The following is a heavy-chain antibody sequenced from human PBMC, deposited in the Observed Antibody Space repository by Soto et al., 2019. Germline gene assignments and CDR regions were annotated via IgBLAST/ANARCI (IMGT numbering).Heavy chain of an antibody. CDR3: ARFEHGDYDSNWFDP. CDR1: GGSISSGDYY. CDR2: IYYSGST. D-gene: IGHD4-17*01. J-gene: IGHJ5*02. Sequence: PSETLSLTCTVSGGSISSGDYYWSWIRQPPGKGLEWIGYIYYSGSTYYNPSLKSRVTISVDTSKNQFSLKLSSVTAADTAVYYCARFEHGDYDSNWFDPWGQGTLVTVSS. V-gene: IGHV4-30-4*01.